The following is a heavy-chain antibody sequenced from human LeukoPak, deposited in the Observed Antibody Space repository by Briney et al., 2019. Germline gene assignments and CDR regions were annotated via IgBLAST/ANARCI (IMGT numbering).Heavy chain of an antibody. CDR2: IYPGDSET. Sequence: GESLKISCKCSGYRFTSYWIVCVRQMPGKGLEGRGIIYPGDSETRYRPSFQGQVTSSADKSISAAYLQWSSLKTSDPAMYYCARHDIGGDSSSWYIYWGQGTLVTVSS. CDR1: GYRFTSYW. J-gene: IGHJ1*01. D-gene: IGHD6-13*01. CDR3: ARHDIGGDSSSWYIY. V-gene: IGHV5-51*01.